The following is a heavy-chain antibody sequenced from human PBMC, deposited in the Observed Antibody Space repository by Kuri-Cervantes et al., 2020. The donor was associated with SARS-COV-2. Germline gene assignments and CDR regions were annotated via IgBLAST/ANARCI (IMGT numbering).Heavy chain of an antibody. CDR3: ANPTGHYYYGMDV. CDR1: GFTFSSYA. Sequence: GESLKISCAASGFTFSSYAMSWVRQAPGKGLEWVSAISGSGGSTYNADSVKGRFTISRDNSKNTLYLQMNSLRAEDTAVYYCANPTGHYYYGMDVWGQGTTVTVSS. CDR2: ISGSGGST. V-gene: IGHV3-23*01. J-gene: IGHJ6*02.